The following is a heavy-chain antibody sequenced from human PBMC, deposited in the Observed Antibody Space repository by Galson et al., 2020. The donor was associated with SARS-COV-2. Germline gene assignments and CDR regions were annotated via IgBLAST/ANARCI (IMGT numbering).Heavy chain of an antibody. Sequence: VSGPTLVKPTQTLTLTCTFSGFSLSTSGVGVGWIRQPPGKALEWLALIYWDDDKRYSPSLKSRLTITKDTSKNQVVLTMTNMDPVDTATYYCAHRWLALLSTGGAFDIWGQGTMVTVSS. CDR1: GFSLSTSGVG. D-gene: IGHD6-19*01. CDR2: IYWDDDK. CDR3: AHRWLALLSTGGAFDI. V-gene: IGHV2-5*02. J-gene: IGHJ3*02.